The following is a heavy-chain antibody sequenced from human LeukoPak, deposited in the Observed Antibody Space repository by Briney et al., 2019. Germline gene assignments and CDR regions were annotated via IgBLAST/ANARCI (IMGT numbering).Heavy chain of an antibody. CDR1: GGTFSSYA. D-gene: IGHD5-18*01. V-gene: IGHV1-69*05. Sequence: SVKVSCKASGGTFSSYAISLVRQAPGQGLEWMGGIIPIFGTANYAQKFQGRVTITTDESTSTAYMELSSLRSEDTAVYYCASFSGYSYGFDFDYWGQGTLVTVSS. J-gene: IGHJ4*02. CDR3: ASFSGYSYGFDFDY. CDR2: IIPIFGTA.